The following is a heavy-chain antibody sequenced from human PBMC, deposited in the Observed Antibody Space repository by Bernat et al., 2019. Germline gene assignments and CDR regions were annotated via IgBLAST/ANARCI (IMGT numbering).Heavy chain of an antibody. J-gene: IGHJ4*02. D-gene: IGHD3-22*01. CDR1: GFTFSSYA. CDR2: TSGSGGST. CDR3: AKGEGHYYDSSGYPSPFDY. Sequence: EVQLLESGGGLVQPGGSLRLSCAASGFTFSSYAMSWVRQAPGKGLEWVSATSGSGGSTYYADSVKGRFTISRDNSKNTLYLQMNSLRAEDTAVYYGAKGEGHYYDSSGYPSPFDYWGQGTLVTVSS. V-gene: IGHV3-23*01.